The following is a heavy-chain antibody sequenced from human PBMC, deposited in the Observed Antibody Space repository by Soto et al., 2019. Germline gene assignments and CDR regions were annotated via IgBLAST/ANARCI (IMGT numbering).Heavy chain of an antibody. CDR1: GVTFSNYA. CDR2: IIDSGGNT. J-gene: IGHJ4*02. D-gene: IGHD3-22*01. CDR3: AKGAGYDSSGYYYALFDS. V-gene: IGHV3-23*01. Sequence: LGGALSLSCAASGVTFSNYAMSWVRKAPGKGLEWVSAIIDSGGNTYYEDSVKGRFTISRDNSKNTLYLQMNSLRPEYTAVYYCAKGAGYDSSGYYYALFDSWGQGALVTVSS.